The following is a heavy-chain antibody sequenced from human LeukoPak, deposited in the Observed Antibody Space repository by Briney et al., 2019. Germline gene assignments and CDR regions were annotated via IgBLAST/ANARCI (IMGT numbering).Heavy chain of an antibody. J-gene: IGHJ3*02. D-gene: IGHD6-6*01. V-gene: IGHV4-39*01. Sequence: PSETLSLTCTVSGGSISSSSYYWGWIRQPPGKGLEWIGSIYYSGSTYYNPSLKSRVTISVDTSKNQFSLKLSSVTAADTAVYYCARRSSSDDAFDIWGQGTMVTVSS. CDR2: IYYSGST. CDR3: ARRSSSDDAFDI. CDR1: GGSISSSSYY.